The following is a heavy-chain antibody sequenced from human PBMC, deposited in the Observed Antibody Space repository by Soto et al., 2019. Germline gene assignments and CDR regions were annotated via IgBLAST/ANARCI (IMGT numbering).Heavy chain of an antibody. CDR2: ISGSGGST. Sequence: EVQLLESGGGLVQPGGSLRLSCAASGFTFSSYAMSWVRQAPGKGLEWVSAISGSGGSTYYADSVKGRFTISRDNSKNTLYLQMNGLRAEDTAVYYCAIEVAYGSRWDTIGYWGQGTLVTVSS. CDR3: AIEVAYGSRWDTIGY. J-gene: IGHJ4*02. V-gene: IGHV3-23*01. D-gene: IGHD6-13*01. CDR1: GFTFSSYA.